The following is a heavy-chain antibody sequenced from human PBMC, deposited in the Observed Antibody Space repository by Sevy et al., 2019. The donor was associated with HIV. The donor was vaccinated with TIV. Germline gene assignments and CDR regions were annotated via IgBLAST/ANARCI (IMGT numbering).Heavy chain of an antibody. V-gene: IGHV1-69*13. D-gene: IGHD2-15*01. CDR2: IIPIFGTA. CDR3: ARDSVRYCSGGSCYSWNEYYYYYYGMDV. CDR1: GGTFSSYA. Sequence: ASVKVSCKASGGTFSSYAISWVRQAPGQGLEWMGGIIPIFGTANYAQKFQGRVTITADESTSTAYMELSSLRSEDTAVYYCARDSVRYCSGGSCYSWNEYYYYYYGMDVWGQGTTVTVSS. J-gene: IGHJ6*02.